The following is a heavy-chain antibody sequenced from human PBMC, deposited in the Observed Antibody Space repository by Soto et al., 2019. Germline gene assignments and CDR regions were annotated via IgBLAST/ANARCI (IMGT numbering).Heavy chain of an antibody. CDR1: GGTFSSYA. D-gene: IGHD5-12*01. CDR3: ARGGGYSGFGLDY. CDR2: IIPILGTA. J-gene: IGHJ4*02. V-gene: IGHV1-69*11. Sequence: QVQLVQSGAEVKKPGSSVKVSCKASGGTFSSYAISWVRQAPGQGLEWMGGIIPILGTANYAQKFQGRVTITADETTSRAYMERSSLRSEGTAVYYCARGGGYSGFGLDYWGQGTLVTVSS.